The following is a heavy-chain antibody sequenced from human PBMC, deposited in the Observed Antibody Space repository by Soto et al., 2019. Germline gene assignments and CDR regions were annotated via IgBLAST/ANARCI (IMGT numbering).Heavy chain of an antibody. CDR1: GGTFSSYT. D-gene: IGHD4-17*01. CDR3: GRDQGDYGNHDLYWFSDL. CDR2: IIPILGIA. J-gene: IGHJ2*01. V-gene: IGHV1-69*04. Sequence: SVKVSCKASGGTFSSYTISWVRQAPGQGLEWMGRIIPILGIANYAQKFQGRVTITADKSTSTAYMELSSLRSEDTAVYYCGRDQGDYGNHDLYWFSDLWGRGTRVTVSS.